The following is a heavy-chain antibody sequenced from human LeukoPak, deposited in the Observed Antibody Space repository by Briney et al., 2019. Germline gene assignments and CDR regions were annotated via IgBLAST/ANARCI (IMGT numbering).Heavy chain of an antibody. CDR1: GFTFSSYS. V-gene: IGHV3-48*04. Sequence: GGPLTLSCAASGFTFSSYSMNWVRKAQRQGLERVSFISSSSSTIYYADSVKGRFTISRDNAKNSLYLQMNSLRGEDTAVYYCARDRGGSYSAIDYWGQGTLVTVSS. CDR2: ISSSSSTI. CDR3: ARDRGGSYSAIDY. J-gene: IGHJ4*02. D-gene: IGHD1-26*01.